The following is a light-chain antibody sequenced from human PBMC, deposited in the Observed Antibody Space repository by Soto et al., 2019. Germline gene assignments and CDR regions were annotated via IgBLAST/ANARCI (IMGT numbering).Light chain of an antibody. CDR1: QSVTSNY. CDR3: QQRSNWPLIT. V-gene: IGKV3D-20*02. Sequence: EIVLTQSPGILSLSPGERATLSCRASQSVTSNYLAWYQQKPGQAPGLLIYDTSTRASGVPDRFSGSGSGTDFTLTISRLEPEDFAVYYCQQRSNWPLITFGQGTRLEI. J-gene: IGKJ5*01. CDR2: DTS.